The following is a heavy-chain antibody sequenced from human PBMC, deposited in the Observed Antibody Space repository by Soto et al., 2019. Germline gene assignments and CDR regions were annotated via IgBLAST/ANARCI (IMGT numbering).Heavy chain of an antibody. Sequence: NLPETLSLTCTVSGGSISSYYWSWIRQPPGKGLEWIGYIYYSGSTNYNPSLKSRVTISVDTSKNQFSLKLSSVTAADTAVYYCARAGVNHCSGGSCLRGHGMDVWGQGTTVTVSS. CDR1: GGSISSYY. CDR2: IYYSGST. J-gene: IGHJ6*02. V-gene: IGHV4-59*01. CDR3: ARAGVNHCSGGSCLRGHGMDV. D-gene: IGHD2-15*01.